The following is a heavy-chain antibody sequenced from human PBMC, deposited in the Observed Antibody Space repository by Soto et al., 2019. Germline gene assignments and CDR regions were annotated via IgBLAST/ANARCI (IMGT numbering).Heavy chain of an antibody. CDR2: IIPILGIA. CDR3: ARGPHNYSSGWFY. D-gene: IGHD6-19*01. J-gene: IGHJ4*02. V-gene: IGHV1-69*02. CDR1: GGTFSSYT. Sequence: ASVKVSCKASGGTFSSYTISWVRQAPGQWLEWMGRIIPILGIANYAQKFQGRVTITADKSTSTAYMELSSLRSEDTAVYYCARGPHNYSSGWFYWGQGTLVTVSS.